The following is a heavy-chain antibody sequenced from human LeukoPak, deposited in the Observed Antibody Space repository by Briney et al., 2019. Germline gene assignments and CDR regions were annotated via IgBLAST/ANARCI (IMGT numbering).Heavy chain of an antibody. CDR3: AKDSCRGGDCFELQH. CDR2: ISWNSGSI. Sequence: GGSLRLSCAASGFTFDDYAMHWVRQAPGKGLEWVSGISWNSGSIGYADSVKGRFTISRDNAKNSLYLQMNSLRAEDTALYYCAKDSCRGGDCFELQHWGQGTLVTVSS. J-gene: IGHJ1*01. D-gene: IGHD2-21*02. CDR1: GFTFDDYA. V-gene: IGHV3-9*01.